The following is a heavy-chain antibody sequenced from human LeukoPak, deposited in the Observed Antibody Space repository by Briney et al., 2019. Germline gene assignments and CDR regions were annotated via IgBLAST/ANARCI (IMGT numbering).Heavy chain of an antibody. CDR3: ASEIIVGETGSDY. Sequence: PSETLSLTCTVSGYSISSGYYWGWIRQPPGKGLEWIGSIYHSGSTYYNPSLKSRVTISVDTSKNQFSLKLSSVTAADTAVYYCASEIIVGETGSDYWGQGTLVTVSS. CDR1: GYSISSGYY. J-gene: IGHJ4*02. CDR2: IYHSGST. V-gene: IGHV4-38-2*02. D-gene: IGHD1-26*01.